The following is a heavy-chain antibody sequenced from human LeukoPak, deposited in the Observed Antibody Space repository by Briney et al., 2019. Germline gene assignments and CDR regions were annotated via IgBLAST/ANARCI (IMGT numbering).Heavy chain of an antibody. V-gene: IGHV1-2*06. D-gene: IGHD3-22*01. Sequence: ASVKVSCKASGYTFTGYYMHWVRQAPGQGLEWMGRINPNSGGTNYAQKFQGRVTMTRDTSISTAYMELSRLRSDDTAVYYCARGGPRYYDSSRYANPPFDYWGQGTLVTVSS. CDR2: INPNSGGT. CDR1: GYTFTGYY. J-gene: IGHJ4*02. CDR3: ARGGPRYYDSSRYANPPFDY.